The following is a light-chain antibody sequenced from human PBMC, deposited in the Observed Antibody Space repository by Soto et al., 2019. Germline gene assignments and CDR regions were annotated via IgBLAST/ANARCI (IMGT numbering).Light chain of an antibody. V-gene: IGKV3-20*01. CDR3: QRYGSSRT. Sequence: EIVLTQSPGTLSLSPGERATLSCRASQSVSSSYLAWYQQKPGQAPRLLIYGASSRATGIPDRFSGSGSGTDFTLTSSRLEPEDFAVYYCQRYGSSRTFGQGTNLEIK. CDR2: GAS. CDR1: QSVSSSY. J-gene: IGKJ2*02.